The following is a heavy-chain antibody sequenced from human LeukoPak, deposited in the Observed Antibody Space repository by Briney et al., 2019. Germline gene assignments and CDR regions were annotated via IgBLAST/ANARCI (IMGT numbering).Heavy chain of an antibody. CDR2: ITVSGGGT. CDR1: GFTFKSYA. Sequence: PGGSLRLSCAASGFTFKSYALTWVGQAPGKGLEWVSSITVSGGGTYYADSVKRRFTNSRDNSNNTLYLQVSSLRAEDTAVYYCAKVGAMFYYGVDVWGLGTTVTVSS. V-gene: IGHV3-23*01. CDR3: AKVGAMFYYGVDV. D-gene: IGHD3-10*02. J-gene: IGHJ6*02.